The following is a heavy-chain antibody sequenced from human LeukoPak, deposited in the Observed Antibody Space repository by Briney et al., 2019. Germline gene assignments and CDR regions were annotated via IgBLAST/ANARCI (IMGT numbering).Heavy chain of an antibody. CDR2: INPNSGGT. Sequence: ASVKVSCKASRYTFTGYYMHWVRQAPGQGLEWMGWINPNSGGTNYAQKFQGRVTMTRDTSISTAYMELSRLRSDDTAVYYCARGEGRGYSYGFVDYWGQGTLVTVSS. D-gene: IGHD5-18*01. CDR1: RYTFTGYY. V-gene: IGHV1-2*02. CDR3: ARGEGRGYSYGFVDY. J-gene: IGHJ4*02.